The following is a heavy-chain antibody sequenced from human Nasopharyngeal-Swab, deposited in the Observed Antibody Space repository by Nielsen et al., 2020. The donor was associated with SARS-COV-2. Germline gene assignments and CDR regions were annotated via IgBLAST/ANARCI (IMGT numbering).Heavy chain of an antibody. D-gene: IGHD4-23*01. J-gene: IGHJ3*02. CDR2: ISYDGSKK. CDR1: GFTFSRYA. CDR3: ARDRTSGLGYGNSLGAFDI. V-gene: IGHV3-30*04. Sequence: GGSLRLSCTASGFTFSRYAVHWVRQAPGKGLEGVAIISYDGSKKYYADSVKGRFTISRDSSKNTLYLQMNSLRGEDTAVYYCARDRTSGLGYGNSLGAFDIWGQGTMVTVSS.